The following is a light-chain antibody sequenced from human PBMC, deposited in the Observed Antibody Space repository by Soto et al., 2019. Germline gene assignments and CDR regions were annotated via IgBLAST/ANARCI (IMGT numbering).Light chain of an antibody. V-gene: IGKV1-5*01. CDR1: QSISTW. Sequence: DIQMTQSPSTLSASVGDRVTITCRASQSISTWLAWYQQKPGQAPRLLIYAASTRATGIPARFIGNGSGTEFTLTISSLQSEDFAVYYCQQYNNWWTFGQGTKVDIK. J-gene: IGKJ1*01. CDR3: QQYNNWWT. CDR2: AAS.